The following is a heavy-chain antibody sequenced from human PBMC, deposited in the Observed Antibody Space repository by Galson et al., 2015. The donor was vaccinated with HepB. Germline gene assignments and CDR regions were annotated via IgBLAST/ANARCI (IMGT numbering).Heavy chain of an antibody. CDR3: ARWGGQEAYCGGDCYSGLDY. J-gene: IGHJ4*02. V-gene: IGHV5-51*03. CDR1: GYSFTSYW. D-gene: IGHD2-21*01. CDR2: IYPGDSDT. Sequence: QSGAEVKKPGESLKISCKGSGYSFTSYWIGWVRQMPGKGLEWMGIIYPGDSDTRYSPSFQGQVTISADKSISTAYLQWSSLKASDTAMYYCARWGGQEAYCGGDCYSGLDYWGQGTLVTVSS.